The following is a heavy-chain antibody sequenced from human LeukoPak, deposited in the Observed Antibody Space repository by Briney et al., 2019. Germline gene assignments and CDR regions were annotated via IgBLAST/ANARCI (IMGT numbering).Heavy chain of an antibody. V-gene: IGHV1-69*06. Sequence: ASAKVSCKASGGTFSSYAISWVRQAPGQGLEWMGGIIPIFGTANYAQKFQGRVTITADKSTSTAYMELSSLRSEDTAVYYCARTPGSNYAWFHGYFDYWGQGTLVTVSS. CDR1: GGTFSSYA. J-gene: IGHJ4*02. D-gene: IGHD4-11*01. CDR3: ARTPGSNYAWFHGYFDY. CDR2: IIPIFGTA.